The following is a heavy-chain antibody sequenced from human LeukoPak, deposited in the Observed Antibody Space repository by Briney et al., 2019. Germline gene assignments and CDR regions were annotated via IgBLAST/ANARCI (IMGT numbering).Heavy chain of an antibody. CDR1: GGSVSSGSYY. D-gene: IGHD5-18*01. V-gene: IGHV4-61*01. Sequence: SESLSLTCTVSGGSVSSGSYYWSWIRQPPGKGLEGIGYIYYSGSTNYNPSLKSRVTISVDTSKNQFSLKLSSVTAADTAVYYCAREAAMVTDYYFDYWGQGTLVTVSS. J-gene: IGHJ4*02. CDR2: IYYSGST. CDR3: AREAAMVTDYYFDY.